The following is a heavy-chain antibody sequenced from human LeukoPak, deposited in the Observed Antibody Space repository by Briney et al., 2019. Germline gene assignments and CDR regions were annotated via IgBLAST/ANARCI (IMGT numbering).Heavy chain of an antibody. CDR2: ISSSSSTI. V-gene: IGHV3-48*01. J-gene: IGHJ4*02. D-gene: IGHD2-2*01. CDR1: GFTFSSYW. CDR3: ARGEFWGYCSSTSCPYQFDY. Sequence: GGSLRLSCAASGFTFSSYWMSWVRQAPGKGLEWVSYISSSSSTIYYADSVKGRFTISRDNAKNSLYLQMNSLRAEDTAVYYCARGEFWGYCSSTSCPYQFDYWGQGTLVTVSS.